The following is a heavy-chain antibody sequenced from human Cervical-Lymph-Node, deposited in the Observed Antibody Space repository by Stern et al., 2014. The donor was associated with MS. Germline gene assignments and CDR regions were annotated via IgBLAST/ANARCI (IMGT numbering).Heavy chain of an antibody. J-gene: IGHJ4*02. CDR1: GYTFTSYG. CDR3: ARNAYYDSSGYLEFGY. Sequence: QVQLVQSGAEVKKPGASVKVSCKASGYTFTSYGISWGRQAPGQGLEWMGWLSAYNGNTNYAQKLQGRVTMTTDTSTSTAYMELRSLRSDDTAVYYCARNAYYDSSGYLEFGYWGQGTLVTVSS. CDR2: LSAYNGNT. D-gene: IGHD3-22*01. V-gene: IGHV1-18*04.